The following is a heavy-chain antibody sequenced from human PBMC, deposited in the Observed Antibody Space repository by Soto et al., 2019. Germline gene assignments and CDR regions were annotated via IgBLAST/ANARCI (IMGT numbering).Heavy chain of an antibody. CDR3: APEKYCSSTSCFDY. CDR1: GFAFSSYA. V-gene: IGHV3-23*01. D-gene: IGHD2-2*01. CDR2: ICGSTSST. J-gene: IGHJ4*02. Sequence: PGGSPRLSCAASGFAFSSYAMSWVRQAPGKGLEWVSSICGSTSSTYYADAVKGRFTISRDNSKNTLYLQMNSLRAEDTAVYYCAPEKYCSSTSCFDYWGQGTLVTVSS.